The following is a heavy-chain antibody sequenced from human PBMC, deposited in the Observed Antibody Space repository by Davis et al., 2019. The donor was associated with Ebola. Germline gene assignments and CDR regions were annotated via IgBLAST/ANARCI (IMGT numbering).Heavy chain of an antibody. CDR1: GITFRNTW. Sequence: HTGGSLRLSCTASGITFRNTWLQWVRQAPGKGLEWVSRTTSDGSLTSYAASVKGRFTISRDNAKDTRFLQMNSLRADDTAVYYCATVPYGANPQYADYWGQGSLVTVSS. J-gene: IGHJ4*02. CDR3: ATVPYGANPQYADY. D-gene: IGHD4/OR15-4a*01. V-gene: IGHV3-74*01. CDR2: TTSDGSLT.